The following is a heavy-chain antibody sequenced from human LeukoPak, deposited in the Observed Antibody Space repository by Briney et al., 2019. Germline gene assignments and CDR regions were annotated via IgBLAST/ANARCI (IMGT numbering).Heavy chain of an antibody. CDR3: VRGEWELGY. Sequence: PSETLSLTCAVYGGSFSGYYWSWIRQPPGKGLEWIGEINHSGSTNYNPSLKSRVTISVDTSKNQFSLKLSSVTAADTAVYYCVRGEWELGYWGQGTLVTVSS. CDR2: INHSGST. J-gene: IGHJ4*02. CDR1: GGSFSGYY. D-gene: IGHD1-26*01. V-gene: IGHV4-34*01.